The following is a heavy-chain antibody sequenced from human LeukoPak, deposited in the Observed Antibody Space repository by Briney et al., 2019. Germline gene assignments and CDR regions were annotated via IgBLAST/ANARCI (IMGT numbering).Heavy chain of an antibody. CDR2: INHSGST. CDR1: GGSFSGYY. D-gene: IGHD3-10*01. V-gene: IGHV4-34*01. Sequence: PSETLSLTCAVYGGSFSGYYWSWIRQPPGKGLEWIGEINHSGSTNYNPSLKSRVTISVDTSKNQFSLKLSSVTAADTAVYYCARVMVREVIYLDYWGQGTLVTVSS. J-gene: IGHJ4*02. CDR3: ARVMVREVIYLDY.